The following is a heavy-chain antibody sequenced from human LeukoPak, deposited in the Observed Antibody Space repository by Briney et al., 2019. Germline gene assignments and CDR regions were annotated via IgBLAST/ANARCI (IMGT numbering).Heavy chain of an antibody. CDR3: ARGVREQQLSPLDY. Sequence: SETLSLTCTVSGGSISSGGYYWSWIRQPPGKGLGWIGYICHSGSTYYNPSLKSRVTISVDRSKNQFSLKLSSVTAADTAVYYCARGVREQQLSPLDYWGQGTLVTVSS. J-gene: IGHJ4*02. CDR2: ICHSGST. D-gene: IGHD6-13*01. CDR1: GGSISSGGYY. V-gene: IGHV4-30-2*01.